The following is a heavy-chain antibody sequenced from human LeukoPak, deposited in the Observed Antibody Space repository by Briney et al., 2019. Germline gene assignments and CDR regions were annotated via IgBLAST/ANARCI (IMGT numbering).Heavy chain of an antibody. CDR1: GFIFHDYA. J-gene: IGHJ4*02. CDR3: AKDFGGSDWDQIDY. V-gene: IGHV3-9*01. Sequence: PGRSLRLSCGASGFIFHDYAMHWVRQAPGKGLEWVSGISWSSGNIGYAVSVKGRFTISRDNAKNSLYLQMNSLRAEDTALYYCAKDFGGSDWDQIDYWGQGTLVTVSS. CDR2: ISWSSGNI. D-gene: IGHD6-19*01.